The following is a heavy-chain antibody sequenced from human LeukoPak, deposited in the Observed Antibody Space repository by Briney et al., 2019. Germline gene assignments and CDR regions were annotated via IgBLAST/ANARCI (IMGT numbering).Heavy chain of an antibody. CDR1: GFTFSNYA. V-gene: IGHV3-23*01. J-gene: IGHJ6*03. CDR3: AKRRGLELLYYYYMDV. D-gene: IGHD1-7*01. Sequence: GGSLRLSCAASGFTFSNYAMSWVRQAPGKGLEWVSSINGRGGSTYYADSVKGRFTISRDNSKNTLYLQMNSLRAEDTAVYYCAKRRGLELLYYYYMDVWGKGTTVTVSS. CDR2: INGRGGST.